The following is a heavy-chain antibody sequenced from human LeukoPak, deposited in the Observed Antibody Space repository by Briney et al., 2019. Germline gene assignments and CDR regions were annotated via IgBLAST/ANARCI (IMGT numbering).Heavy chain of an antibody. Sequence: SEALSLTCTVSGGSISNYYWSWIRQPPGKGLEWIGFIYYSGTTHYNPSLKSRVTMSVATSNNQFSLRLSSVTAADTAIYYCARHSGASPHYFDYWGQGALVTVSS. CDR1: GGSISNYY. J-gene: IGHJ4*02. V-gene: IGHV4-59*08. CDR3: ARHSGASPHYFDY. D-gene: IGHD1-26*01. CDR2: IYYSGTT.